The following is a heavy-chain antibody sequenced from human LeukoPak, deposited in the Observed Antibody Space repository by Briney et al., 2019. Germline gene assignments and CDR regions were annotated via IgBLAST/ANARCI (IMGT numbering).Heavy chain of an antibody. Sequence: PSETLSLTCTVSGGSISSYYWSWIRQPPGKRLEWIGYIYYSGSTNYNPSLKSRVTISVGTSKNQFSLKLSSVTAADTAVYYCARGIGWFGELKNWFDPWGQGTLVTVSS. D-gene: IGHD3-10*01. V-gene: IGHV4-59*01. J-gene: IGHJ5*02. CDR3: ARGIGWFGELKNWFDP. CDR2: IYYSGST. CDR1: GGSISSYY.